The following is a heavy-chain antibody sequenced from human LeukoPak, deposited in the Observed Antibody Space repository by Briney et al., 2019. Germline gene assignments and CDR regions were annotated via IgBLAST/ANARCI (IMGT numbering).Heavy chain of an antibody. CDR3: ARKDRYSSGWYSY. V-gene: IGHV4-4*02. J-gene: IGHJ4*02. D-gene: IGHD6-19*01. CDR2: IYHGGST. Sequence: SGTLSLTCAVSGGSISSSNWWSWVRQPPGKGLEWIGEIYHGGSTNYNPSLKSRVTISVDKSKNQFSLKLSSVTAADTAVYYCARKDRYSSGWYSYWGQGTLVTVSS. CDR1: GGSISSSNW.